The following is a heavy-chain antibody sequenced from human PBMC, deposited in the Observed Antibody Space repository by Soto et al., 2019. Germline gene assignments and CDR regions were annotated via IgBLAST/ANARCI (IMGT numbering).Heavy chain of an antibody. D-gene: IGHD3-3*01. CDR2: IYPGNSDT. Sequence: GESLKISCKGSGYSFTSYWIGWVRQMPGKGLEWMGIIYPGNSDTRYSPFFQGQVTISADKSISTAYLQWSSLKASDTAMYYCARVRYYDFGSGYYYFDYWGRGTRVTVPS. V-gene: IGHV5-51*01. J-gene: IGHJ4*02. CDR3: ARVRYYDFGSGYYYFDY. CDR1: GYSFTSYW.